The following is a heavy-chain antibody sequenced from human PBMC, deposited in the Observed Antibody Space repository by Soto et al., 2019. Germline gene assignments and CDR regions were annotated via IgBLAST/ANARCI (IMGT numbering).Heavy chain of an antibody. CDR3: TSGGRIEMATGFDY. D-gene: IGHD5-12*01. V-gene: IGHV3-15*01. Sequence: EVQLVESGGGLVKPGGSLRLSCAASGFTFSNAWMSWVRQAPGKGLEWVGRIKSKTDGGTTDYAAPVKGRFTISRDDSKNTLYLQMNSLKTEDTAVYYCTSGGRIEMATGFDYWGQGTLVTVSS. J-gene: IGHJ4*02. CDR1: GFTFSNAW. CDR2: IKSKTDGGTT.